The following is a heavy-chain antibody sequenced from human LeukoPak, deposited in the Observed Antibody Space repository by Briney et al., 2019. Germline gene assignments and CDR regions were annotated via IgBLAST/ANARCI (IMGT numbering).Heavy chain of an antibody. D-gene: IGHD5-18*01. Sequence: GGSLRLSCAASGFTFSSYAMSWVRQAPGQGLEWVSAISGSGGSTYYADSVKGRFTISRDNSKNTLYLQMNSLRAEDTAVYYCAKAGLGTAMAEELDFDYWGQGTLVTVSS. V-gene: IGHV3-23*01. CDR3: AKAGLGTAMAEELDFDY. J-gene: IGHJ4*02. CDR1: GFTFSSYA. CDR2: ISGSGGST.